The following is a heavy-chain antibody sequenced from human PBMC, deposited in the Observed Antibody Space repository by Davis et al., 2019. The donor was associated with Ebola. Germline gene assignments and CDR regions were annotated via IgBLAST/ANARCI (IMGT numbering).Heavy chain of an antibody. J-gene: IGHJ6*02. CDR3: ARGYSSSWYTKGIVDV. Sequence: MPSKTLSLTCAVYGGSFSGYYWSWIRQPPGKGLEWIGEINHSGSTNYNPSLKSRVTISVDTSKNQFSLKLSSVTAADTAVYYCARGYSSSWYTKGIVDVWGQGTTVTVSS. CDR2: INHSGST. D-gene: IGHD6-13*01. CDR1: GGSFSGYY. V-gene: IGHV4-34*01.